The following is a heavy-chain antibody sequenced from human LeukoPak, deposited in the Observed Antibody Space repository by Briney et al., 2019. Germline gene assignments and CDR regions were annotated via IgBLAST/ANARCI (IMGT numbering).Heavy chain of an antibody. D-gene: IGHD3-10*01. Sequence: PSETLSLTCTVSGGSISSYYWSWIRQPPGKGLEWIGYIYYSGSTNYNPSLKSRVTISVDTSKNQFSLKLSSVTAADTAVYYCARDYGSGSSWFDPWGQGTLVTVSS. CDR3: ARDYGSGSSWFDP. CDR2: IYYSGST. V-gene: IGHV4-59*01. J-gene: IGHJ5*02. CDR1: GGSISSYY.